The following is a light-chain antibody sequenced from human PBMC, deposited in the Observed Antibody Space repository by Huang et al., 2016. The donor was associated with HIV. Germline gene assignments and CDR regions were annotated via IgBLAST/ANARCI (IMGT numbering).Light chain of an antibody. CDR3: MQGTHSPPDT. CDR2: KVS. Sequence: DVDLTQSPLSLPVTLGQPASISYRSSQRLIYSDGNTYVNWFQQRPGQSPRRLIYKVSNRDSWVPDRVSGSGSGTDFTMKISRVEADDFGVYFCMQGTHSPPDTFGQGTKVDIK. J-gene: IGKJ1*01. CDR1: QRLIYSDGNTY. V-gene: IGKV2-30*01.